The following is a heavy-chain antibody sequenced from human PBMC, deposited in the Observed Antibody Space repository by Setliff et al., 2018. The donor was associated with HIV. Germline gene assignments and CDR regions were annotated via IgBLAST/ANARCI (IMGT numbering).Heavy chain of an antibody. CDR1: GFTFSYYW. V-gene: IGHV3-7*01. J-gene: IGHJ4*02. CDR3: ARDTCDTPSCYAGPRFVY. D-gene: IGHD2-2*01. CDR2: IKQDGTDK. Sequence: GGSLRLSCAASGFTFSYYWMSWVRQAPGKGLEWVANIKQDGTDKYYVDSVRGRFTISRDNASNSLFLQMNSLRVEDTAVYYCARDTCDTPSCYAGPRFVYWGQGNLVTVSS.